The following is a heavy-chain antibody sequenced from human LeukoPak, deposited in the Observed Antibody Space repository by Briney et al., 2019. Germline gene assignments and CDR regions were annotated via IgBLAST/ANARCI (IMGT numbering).Heavy chain of an antibody. CDR1: GFTFSSYW. Sequence: GGSLRLSCVASGFTFSSYWMTWVRQAPGKGLEWVANIKQDGSDKWYVDSVKGRFTISRDNPENSLYLQMHNLRAEDTAVYHCARWPVASKRGFDYWGQGTLVTVSS. V-gene: IGHV3-7*03. CDR3: ARWPVASKRGFDY. D-gene: IGHD6-19*01. CDR2: IKQDGSDK. J-gene: IGHJ4*02.